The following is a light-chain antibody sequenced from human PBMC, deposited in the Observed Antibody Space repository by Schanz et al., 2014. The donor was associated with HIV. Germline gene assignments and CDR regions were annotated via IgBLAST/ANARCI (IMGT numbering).Light chain of an antibody. V-gene: IGLV2-11*01. CDR1: SSDVGGYGY. CDR2: DVS. J-gene: IGLJ2*01. CDR3: SSYTSSSTVV. Sequence: QSALTQPRSVSGSPGQSVTISCTGTSSDVGGYGYVSWYQQHPGKAPKLMIYDVSKRPSGVPDRFSGSKSGNTASLTISGLQAEDEADYYCSSYTSSSTVVFGGGTKLTVL.